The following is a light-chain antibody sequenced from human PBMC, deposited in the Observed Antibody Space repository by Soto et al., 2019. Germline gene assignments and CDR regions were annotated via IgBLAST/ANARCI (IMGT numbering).Light chain of an antibody. J-gene: IGLJ2*01. Sequence: QSVLTQPPSVSGAPGQRVTISCTGSSSNIGAVYDVHWYQQLPGTAPKLLIYGNINRPSGVPDRFSGSKSGTSASLAITGLQAEDEADYYCQSYYSSLSGYVVFGGGTKLTVL. CDR2: GNI. V-gene: IGLV1-40*01. CDR3: QSYYSSLSGYVV. CDR1: SSNIGAVYD.